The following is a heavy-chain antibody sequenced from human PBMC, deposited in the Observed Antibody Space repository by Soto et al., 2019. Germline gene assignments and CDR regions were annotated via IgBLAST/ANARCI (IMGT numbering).Heavy chain of an antibody. D-gene: IGHD6-19*01. V-gene: IGHV4-39*01. CDR2: IYHSGST. Sequence: SEPLSLTCTVSGCSINSINYYWGWIRQPPGKGLVWIGSIYHSGSTYYNPSLKSRVTISVDTSKNQSSLKLTSVTAADTAVYYCARHSSYSSGWIDYWGQGTLVTVS. J-gene: IGHJ4*02. CDR3: ARHSSYSSGWIDY. CDR1: GCSINSINYY.